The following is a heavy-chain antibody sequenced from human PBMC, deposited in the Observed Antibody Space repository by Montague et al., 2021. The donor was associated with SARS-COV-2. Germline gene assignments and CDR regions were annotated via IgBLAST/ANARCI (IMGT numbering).Heavy chain of an antibody. J-gene: IGHJ5*02. V-gene: IGHV4-39*07. CDR1: GGSITGSSYY. CDR2: IFYSGST. D-gene: IGHD3-22*01. CDR3: ARPGRDRSAWNPWDWFDP. Sequence: SETLSFTCTVSGGSITGSSYYWAWVRRSPGKGLEWLGSIFYSGSTYDNPSLKSRVTKSLDTSKNQFSLNLTSVTAADTAVNYCARPGRDRSAWNPWDWFDPWGQGIPVTVSS.